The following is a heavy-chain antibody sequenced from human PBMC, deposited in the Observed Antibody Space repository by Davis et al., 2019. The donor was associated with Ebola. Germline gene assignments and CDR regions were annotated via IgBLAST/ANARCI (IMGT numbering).Heavy chain of an antibody. Sequence: SETLSLTCTVSGGSISSSSYYWGWIRQPPGKGLEWIGSIYYSGSTYYNPSLKSRVTISVDTSKNQFSLKLRSVTAADTAVYYCARANRGYSYYSYYYYGMDVWGQGTTVTVSS. D-gene: IGHD5-18*01. J-gene: IGHJ6*02. CDR1: GGSISSSSYY. CDR3: ARANRGYSYYSYYYYGMDV. CDR2: IYYSGST. V-gene: IGHV4-39*07.